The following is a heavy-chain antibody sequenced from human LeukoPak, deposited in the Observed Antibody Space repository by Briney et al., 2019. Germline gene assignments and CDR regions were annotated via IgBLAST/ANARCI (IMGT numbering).Heavy chain of an antibody. CDR2: IKSKTDGGTT. CDR3: TTDVGEGGYLDY. CDR1: GFTFSNAW. V-gene: IGHV3-15*01. Sequence: PGGSLRLSCAASGFTFSNAWMSWVRQAPGKGLEWVGRIKSKTDGGTTDYAAPVKGRFTISRDDSKNTLYLQMNSLKTEDTAVYYCTTDVGEGGYLDYWGQGTLVTVSS. J-gene: IGHJ4*02. D-gene: IGHD2-15*01.